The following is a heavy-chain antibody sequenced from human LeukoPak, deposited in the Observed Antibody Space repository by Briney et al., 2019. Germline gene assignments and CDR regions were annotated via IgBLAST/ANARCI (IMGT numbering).Heavy chain of an antibody. CDR2: IIPIFGTA. CDR3: ARDGKITMVRGVVKEDYYYMDV. V-gene: IGHV1-69*01. CDR1: GGTFSSYA. D-gene: IGHD3-10*01. Sequence: ASVKVSCKASGGTFSSYAIRWVRQAPGQGLEWMGGIIPIFGTANYAQKLQGRVTITADESTSTAYMELSSLRSEDTAVYYCARDGKITMVRGVVKEDYYYMDVWGKGTTVTVSS. J-gene: IGHJ6*03.